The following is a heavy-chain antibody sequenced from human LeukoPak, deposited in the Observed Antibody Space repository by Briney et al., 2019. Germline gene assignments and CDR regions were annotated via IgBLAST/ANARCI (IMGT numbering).Heavy chain of an antibody. J-gene: IGHJ5*02. V-gene: IGHV4-30-2*01. Sequence: SQTLSLTCAVSGGSISSGGYSWSWIRQPPGKGLEWIGYIYHSGGTYYNPSLKSRVTISVDRSKNQFSLKLSSVTAADTAVYYCARGVLTWFDPWGQGTLVTVSS. CDR2: IYHSGGT. CDR1: GGSISSGGYS. CDR3: ARGVLTWFDP. D-gene: IGHD3-9*01.